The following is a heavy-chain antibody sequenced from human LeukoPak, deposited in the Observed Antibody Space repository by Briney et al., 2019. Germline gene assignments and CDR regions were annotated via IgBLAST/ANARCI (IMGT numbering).Heavy chain of an antibody. CDR3: ARDLAQDFWSGYYTDY. J-gene: IGHJ4*02. V-gene: IGHV3-30*01. CDR2: ISYDGSNK. CDR1: GFTFSSYA. D-gene: IGHD3-3*01. Sequence: GGSLRLSCAASGFTFSSYAMHWVRQAPGKGLEWVAVISYDGSNKYYADSVKGRFTISRDNSKNTLYPQMNSLRAEDTAVYYCARDLAQDFWSGYYTDYWGQGTLVTVSS.